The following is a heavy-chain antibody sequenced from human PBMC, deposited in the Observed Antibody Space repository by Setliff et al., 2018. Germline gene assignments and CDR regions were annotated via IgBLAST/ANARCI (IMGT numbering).Heavy chain of an antibody. Sequence: GESLKISCKGSGYSFTSYWIGWVRQMPGKGLEWMGIIYPGDPDTRYSPSFQGQVTISADKSISTAYLQWSSLKASDTAMYYCARYDSSGYHYYYGMDVWGQGTTVTVS. J-gene: IGHJ6*02. CDR3: ARYDSSGYHYYYGMDV. CDR1: GYSFTSYW. D-gene: IGHD3-22*01. CDR2: IYPGDPDT. V-gene: IGHV5-51*01.